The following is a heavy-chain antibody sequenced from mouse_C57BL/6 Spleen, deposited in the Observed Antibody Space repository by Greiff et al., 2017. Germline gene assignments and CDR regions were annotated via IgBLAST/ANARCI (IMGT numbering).Heavy chain of an antibody. CDR3: AEGSSPAWFAY. CDR1: GYTFTDYY. D-gene: IGHD1-1*01. CDR2: INPNNGGT. J-gene: IGHJ3*01. Sequence: VQLQQSGPELVKPGASVKISCKASGYTFTDYYMNWVKQSHGKSLEWIGDINPNNGGTSYNQKFKGKATLTVDKSSSTAYMELRSLTSEDSAVYYCAEGSSPAWFAYWGQGTLVTVSA. V-gene: IGHV1-26*01.